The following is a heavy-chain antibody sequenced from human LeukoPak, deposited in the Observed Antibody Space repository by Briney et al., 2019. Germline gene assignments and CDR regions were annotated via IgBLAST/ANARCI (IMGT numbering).Heavy chain of an antibody. D-gene: IGHD2-2*02. Sequence: ASVKVSCKASGYTFTGYYMHWVRQAPGQGLEWMGWINPNSGGTNYAQKFQGRVTMTRDTSTSTAYMELSRLRSDDTAVYYCARDIYCSSTSCYTSFDPWGQGTLVTVSS. CDR1: GYTFTGYY. V-gene: IGHV1-2*02. CDR3: ARDIYCSSTSCYTSFDP. J-gene: IGHJ5*02. CDR2: INPNSGGT.